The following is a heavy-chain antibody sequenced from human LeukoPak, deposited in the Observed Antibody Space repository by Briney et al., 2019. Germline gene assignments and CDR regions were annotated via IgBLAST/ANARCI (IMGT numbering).Heavy chain of an antibody. J-gene: IGHJ4*02. CDR2: ISSSSSYI. CDR3: AKGVLWFGAPFDY. D-gene: IGHD3-10*01. CDR1: GFTFSSYS. Sequence: GGSLRLFCAASGFTFSSYSMNWVRQAPGKGLEWVSSISSSSSYIYYADSVKGRFTISRDNAKNSLYLQMNSLRAEDTAVYYCAKGVLWFGAPFDYWGQGTLVTVSS. V-gene: IGHV3-21*01.